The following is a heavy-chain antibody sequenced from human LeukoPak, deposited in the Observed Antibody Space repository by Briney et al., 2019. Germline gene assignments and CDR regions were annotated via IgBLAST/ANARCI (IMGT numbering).Heavy chain of an antibody. V-gene: IGHV4-30-4*01. CDR1: GGSISSGDYY. D-gene: IGHD5-18*01. Sequence: PSETLSLTCTVSGGSISSGDYYWSWIRQPPGKGLEWIGYIYYSGSTYYNPSLKSRVTISVDTSKNQFSLKLSSVTAADTAVYYCARVGGYSYGTDYWGQGTLVTVSS. J-gene: IGHJ4*02. CDR3: ARVGGYSYGTDY. CDR2: IYYSGST.